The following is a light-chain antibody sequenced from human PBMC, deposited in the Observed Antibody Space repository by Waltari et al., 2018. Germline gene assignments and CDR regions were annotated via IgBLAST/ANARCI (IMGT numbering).Light chain of an antibody. Sequence: QSALTQPASVSGSPGQAIIISCTGTGSDVGGYDYVSWYQQYPGKAPRLISYDVYNRPSGVSNRFSGSKSDNTASLTISGLQAEDESVYYCSSYTSSGVVFGGGTKLTVL. CDR2: DVY. V-gene: IGLV2-14*01. J-gene: IGLJ2*01. CDR1: GSDVGGYDY. CDR3: SSYTSSGVV.